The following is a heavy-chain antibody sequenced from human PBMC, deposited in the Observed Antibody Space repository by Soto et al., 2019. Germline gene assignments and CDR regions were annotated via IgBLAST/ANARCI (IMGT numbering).Heavy chain of an antibody. V-gene: IGHV3-23*01. J-gene: IGHJ4*02. CDR1: GLTFGSRA. CDR3: AKDRNYPRDQFHY. Sequence: GGSLRLSCVASGLTFGSRAMTWVRQAPGEGLQWVSTITDTGGDAKYADSVRGRFVISRDNSKNTIFLHMDSLRAEDTAVYYCAKDRNYPRDQFHYWGQGTLVTVSS. D-gene: IGHD1-7*01. CDR2: ITDTGGDA.